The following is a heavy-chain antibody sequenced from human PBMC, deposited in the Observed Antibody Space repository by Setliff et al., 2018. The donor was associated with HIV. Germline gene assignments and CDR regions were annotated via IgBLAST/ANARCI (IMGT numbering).Heavy chain of an antibody. V-gene: IGHV4-4*07. J-gene: IGHJ4*02. D-gene: IGHD1-26*01. CDR1: GGSISSYY. CDR2: IYTSGST. Sequence: TLSLTCTVSGGSISSYYWSWIRQPAGKGLEWIGHIYTSGSTNYNPSLKSRVTISVDTSRNECSLKLTSVTAADTAVYYCAREVRWELPQGFDHWGQGSQVTVSS. CDR3: AREVRWELPQGFDH.